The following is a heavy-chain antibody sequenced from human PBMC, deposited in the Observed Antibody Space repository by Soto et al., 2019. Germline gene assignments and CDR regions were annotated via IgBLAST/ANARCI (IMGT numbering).Heavy chain of an antibody. Sequence: SETLSLTCTVSGGSISSSSYYWGWIRQPPGKGLEWIGSIYYSGSTYYNPSLKSRVTISVDTSKNQFSLKLSSVTVEDMAVYYCAKESSGSQLAYSGQGTLVTVSS. CDR2: IYYSGST. CDR3: AKESSGSQLAY. V-gene: IGHV4-39*07. D-gene: IGHD3-22*01. CDR1: GGSISSSSYY. J-gene: IGHJ4*02.